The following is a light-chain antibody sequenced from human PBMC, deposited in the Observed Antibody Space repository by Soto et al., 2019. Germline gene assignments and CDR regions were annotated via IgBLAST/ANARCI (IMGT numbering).Light chain of an antibody. Sequence: SVPAQPGSGSGSPGQSITITCTGTSRDVGGYNYVSWYQQHPGNAPKLMIYAVSNRPSGVSNRFSGSKSGNTATLTISGLQAEDEADYYCCSYTVSGTDVFGTGTKVTVL. CDR1: SRDVGGYNY. J-gene: IGLJ1*01. CDR3: CSYTVSGTDV. CDR2: AVS. V-gene: IGLV2-14*01.